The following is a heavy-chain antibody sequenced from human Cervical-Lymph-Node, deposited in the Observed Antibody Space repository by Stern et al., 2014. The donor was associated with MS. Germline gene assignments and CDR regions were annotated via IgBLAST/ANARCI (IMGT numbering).Heavy chain of an antibody. Sequence: QVQLGQSGAEVTKPGSSVKVSCKASGGTFSSYTVNWVRQAPGQGLQWMGAIIPMFDLTTYAQNFQGRILMTADKSTGTVYMDLSSLRSDDTAVYYCARVRASAGVYYAMDVWGQGTTVLVSS. CDR1: GGTFSSYT. CDR2: IIPMFDLT. V-gene: IGHV1-69*17. J-gene: IGHJ6*02. CDR3: ARVRASAGVYYAMDV. D-gene: IGHD3-10*01.